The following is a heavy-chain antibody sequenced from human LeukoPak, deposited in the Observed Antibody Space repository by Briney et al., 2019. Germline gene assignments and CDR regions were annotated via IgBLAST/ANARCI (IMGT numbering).Heavy chain of an antibody. D-gene: IGHD3-22*01. CDR2: IIPIFGTA. V-gene: IGHV1-69*01. CDR1: GGTFSSYA. CDR3: ARERFPGYYYDSSGYYPAFDY. J-gene: IGHJ4*02. Sequence: ASVKVSCKASGGTFSSYAISWVRQAPGQGLEWMGGIIPIFGTANYAQKFQGRVTITADGSTSTAYMELSSLRSEDTAVYYCARERFPGYYYDSSGYYPAFDYWGQGTLVTVSS.